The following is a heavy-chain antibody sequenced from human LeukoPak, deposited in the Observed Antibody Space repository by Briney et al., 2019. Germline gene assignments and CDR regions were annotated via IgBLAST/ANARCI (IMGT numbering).Heavy chain of an antibody. CDR3: AREAAYYGSGKYGMDV. Sequence: QPGRSLRLSCAASGFTFSSYGMHWVRQAPGKGLEWVAVIWYGGSNKYYADSVKGRFTISRDNSKNTLYLQMNSLRAEDTAVYYCAREAAYYGSGKYGMDVWGQGTTVTVSS. CDR2: IWYGGSNK. CDR1: GFTFSSYG. V-gene: IGHV3-33*08. J-gene: IGHJ6*02. D-gene: IGHD3-10*01.